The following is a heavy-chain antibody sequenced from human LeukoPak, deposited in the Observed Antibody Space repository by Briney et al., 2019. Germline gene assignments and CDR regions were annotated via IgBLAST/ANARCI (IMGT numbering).Heavy chain of an antibody. Sequence: SETLSLTCTVSGGSISSYYWSWIRQPPGKGLEWIGYIYYSGSTNYNPSLKSRVTISVDTSKNQFSLKLSSVTAADTAVYYCASSIGYSGYDSDYWGQGTLVTVSS. CDR1: GGSISSYY. D-gene: IGHD5-12*01. V-gene: IGHV4-59*12. CDR3: ASSIGYSGYDSDY. J-gene: IGHJ4*02. CDR2: IYYSGST.